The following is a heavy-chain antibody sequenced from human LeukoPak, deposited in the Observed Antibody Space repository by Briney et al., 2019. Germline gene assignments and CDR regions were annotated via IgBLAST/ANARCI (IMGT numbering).Heavy chain of an antibody. V-gene: IGHV1-46*03. CDR1: GYTFTSYY. Sequence: GASVKASCKASGYTFTSYYMHWVRQAPGQGLEWMGIINPSGGSTSYAQKFQGRVTMTRDTSTSTVYMELSSLRSEDTAVYYCAREYYGSGTSSAFDIWGQGTMVTVSS. D-gene: IGHD3-10*01. CDR3: AREYYGSGTSSAFDI. J-gene: IGHJ3*02. CDR2: INPSGGST.